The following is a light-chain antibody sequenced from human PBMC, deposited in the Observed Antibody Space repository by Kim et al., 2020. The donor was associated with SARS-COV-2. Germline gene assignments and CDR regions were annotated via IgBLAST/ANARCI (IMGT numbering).Light chain of an antibody. CDR1: SSDVGSYNL. Sequence: QSASVSGSPGQSITISCTGASSDVGSYNLVSWYQKHPGKAPKLMIYEVRKRPSGVSNRFSGSKSGNTASLTISGLQAEDEADYYCCSYAGGRGVFGGGTQLTVL. CDR2: EVR. CDR3: CSYAGGRGV. J-gene: IGLJ3*02. V-gene: IGLV2-23*02.